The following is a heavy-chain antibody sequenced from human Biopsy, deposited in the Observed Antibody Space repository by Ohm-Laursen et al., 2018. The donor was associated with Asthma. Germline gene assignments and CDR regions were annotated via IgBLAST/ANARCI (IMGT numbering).Heavy chain of an antibody. V-gene: IGHV3-30*18. Sequence: SLRLSCAASGFAFDSYAMYWVRQSPGKGLEWVALMSYDGSIKDYADSVKGRFTISRDNSMNTLYLHMNSLRVEDTAVYYCAKRRGYSGHDNDYWGQGTLVIVSS. CDR3: AKRRGYSGHDNDY. D-gene: IGHD5-12*01. CDR2: MSYDGSIK. CDR1: GFAFDSYA. J-gene: IGHJ4*02.